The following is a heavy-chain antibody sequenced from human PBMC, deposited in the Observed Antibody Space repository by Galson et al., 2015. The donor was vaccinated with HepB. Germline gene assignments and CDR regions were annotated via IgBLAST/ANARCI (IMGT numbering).Heavy chain of an antibody. J-gene: IGHJ4*02. Sequence: SVTVSCKASGYTFTSYGISWVRQAPGQGLEWMGWISAYNGNTNYAQKLQGRVTMTTDTSTSTAYMELRSLRSDDTAVYYCARGQGSDYYDSSGYYSNWGQGTLVTVSS. CDR3: ARGQGSDYYDSSGYYSN. CDR1: GYTFTSYG. CDR2: ISAYNGNT. D-gene: IGHD3-22*01. V-gene: IGHV1-18*04.